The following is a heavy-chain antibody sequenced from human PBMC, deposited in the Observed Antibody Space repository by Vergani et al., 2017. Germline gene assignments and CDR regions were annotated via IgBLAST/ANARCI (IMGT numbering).Heavy chain of an antibody. CDR1: GFTFSSYA. D-gene: IGHD3-22*01. CDR2: ISGSGGST. CDR3: AKPPHPLLPRQIAYFQH. J-gene: IGHJ1*01. Sequence: EVQLLESGGGLVQPGGSLRLSCAASGFTFSSYAMSWVRQAPGKGLEWVSAISGSGGSTYYADSVKGRFTITRDNSKNTLYLQMNSVRAEDTAVYYCAKPPHPLLPRQIAYFQHWGQGTLVTVSS. V-gene: IGHV3-23*01.